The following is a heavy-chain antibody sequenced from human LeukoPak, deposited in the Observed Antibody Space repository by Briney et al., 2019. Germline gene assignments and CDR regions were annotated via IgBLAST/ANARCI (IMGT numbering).Heavy chain of an antibody. Sequence: PGGSLRLSCAASGFSFSNYAMSWVRQAPGKGLEWVAGISGYGGSLYYADSVKGRFTISRDNSKSALYLQVNSLRAEDTAVYYCAKRDAYDSSGFSPLFDYWGQGTLVTVSS. CDR3: AKRDAYDSSGFSPLFDY. CDR2: ISGYGGSL. V-gene: IGHV3-23*01. CDR1: GFSFSNYA. D-gene: IGHD3-22*01. J-gene: IGHJ4*02.